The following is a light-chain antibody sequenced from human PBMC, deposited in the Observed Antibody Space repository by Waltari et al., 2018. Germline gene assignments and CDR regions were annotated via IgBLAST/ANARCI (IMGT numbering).Light chain of an antibody. J-gene: IGKJ5*01. Sequence: DIQMTQSPSSLSASAGDRVTITCQASQGINKYLNWYQQKPGKPPNLLIYDASNLETGVPSRFSGSGSGRHFTLTISSLQPEDIATYYCQQYGNLPPSVTFGQGTRLEIK. CDR3: QQYGNLPPSVT. CDR1: QGINKY. V-gene: IGKV1-33*01. CDR2: DAS.